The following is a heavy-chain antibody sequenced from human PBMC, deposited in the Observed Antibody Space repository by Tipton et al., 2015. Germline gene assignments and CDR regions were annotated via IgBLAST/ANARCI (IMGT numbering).Heavy chain of an antibody. CDR2: ISHSVGST. CDR3: AKGGDDAFDI. V-gene: IGHV3-23*01. CDR1: GLTFSSYA. J-gene: IGHJ3*02. D-gene: IGHD3-10*01. Sequence: SLRLSCAASGLTFSSYAMTWVRQAPGKGLEWVSTISHSVGSTYYADSVKGRFTISRDNSKNTLYLQMNSLRAEDTAVYYCAKGGDDAFDIWGQGTMVTVSS.